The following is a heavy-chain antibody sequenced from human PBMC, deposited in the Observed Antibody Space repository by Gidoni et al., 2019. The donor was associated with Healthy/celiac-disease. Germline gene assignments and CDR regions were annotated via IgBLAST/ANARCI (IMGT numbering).Heavy chain of an antibody. CDR3: ATTLGYCSSTSCRYYYYYMAV. CDR1: GYPLTELS. CDR2: FDPEDGET. Sequence: QVQLVQSGAEVKKPGASVKVSCKVCGYPLTELSMHWVRQAPGTGLEWRGGFDPEDGETIYAQKFQGRVTMTEDTSTDTAYMELSSLRSEDTAVYYCATTLGYCSSTSCRYYYYYMAVWGKGTTVTVSS. J-gene: IGHJ6*03. D-gene: IGHD2-2*01. V-gene: IGHV1-24*01.